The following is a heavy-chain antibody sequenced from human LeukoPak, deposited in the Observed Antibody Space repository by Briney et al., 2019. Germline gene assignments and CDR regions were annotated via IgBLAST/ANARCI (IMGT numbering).Heavy chain of an antibody. CDR2: VSGSGDST. J-gene: IGHJ4*02. CDR1: GFTFSSYA. D-gene: IGHD4-17*01. CDR3: AKDLPDYGDYIEGY. V-gene: IGHV3-23*01. Sequence: PGGSLRLSCAASGFTFSSYAMSWVRQAPGKGLEWVSGVSGSGDSTYYADSVKGRSTISRDNSKNTLYLQMNSLRAEDTAVYYCAKDLPDYGDYIEGYWGQGTLVTVSS.